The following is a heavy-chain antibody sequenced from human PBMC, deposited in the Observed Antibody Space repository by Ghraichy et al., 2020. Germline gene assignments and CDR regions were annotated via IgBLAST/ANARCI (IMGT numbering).Heavy chain of an antibody. CDR2: ISYDGSNK. Sequence: GGSLRLSCAASGFTFSSYAMHWVCQAPGKGLEWVAVISYDGSNKYYADSVKGRFTISRDNSKNTLYLQMNSLRAEDTAVYYCARPYLEIVVEMAFDYWGQGTLVTVSS. CDR1: GFTFSSYA. CDR3: ARPYLEIVVEMAFDY. V-gene: IGHV3-30*04. D-gene: IGHD3-22*01. J-gene: IGHJ4*02.